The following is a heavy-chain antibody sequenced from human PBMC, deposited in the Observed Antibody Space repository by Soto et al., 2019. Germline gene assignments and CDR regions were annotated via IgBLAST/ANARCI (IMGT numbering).Heavy chain of an antibody. CDR3: ARAGGMATIPGGFDY. Sequence: SGAEVKKPGASVKVSCKASGYTFTSYAMHWVRQAPGQRLEWMGWINAGNGNTKYSQKFQGRVTITRDTSASTAYMELSSLRSEDTAVYYCARAGGMATIPGGFDYWGQGTLVTVSS. CDR1: GYTFTSYA. CDR2: INAGNGNT. D-gene: IGHD5-12*01. J-gene: IGHJ4*02. V-gene: IGHV1-3*01.